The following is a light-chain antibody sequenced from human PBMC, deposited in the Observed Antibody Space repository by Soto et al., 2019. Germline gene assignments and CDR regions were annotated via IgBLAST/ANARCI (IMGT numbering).Light chain of an antibody. CDR3: QAWDSSTSRL. CDR2: DVN. Sequence: QSALTQPRSVSGSPGQSVTISCTGTSSDVGGYNYVSWYQKYPGKAPKFIIYDVNKRPSGVPDRFSGSKSGDTASLTISGLQTDDEADYYCQAWDSSTSRLFGGGTKLTVL. CDR1: SSDVGGYNY. V-gene: IGLV2-11*01. J-gene: IGLJ2*01.